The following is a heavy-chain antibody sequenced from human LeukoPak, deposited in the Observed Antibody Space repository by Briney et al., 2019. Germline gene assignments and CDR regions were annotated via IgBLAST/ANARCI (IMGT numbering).Heavy chain of an antibody. CDR1: GYTFTSYD. CDR3: ARPGGYSYTFDP. J-gene: IGHJ5*02. V-gene: IGHV1-8*01. Sequence: ASVKVSCKASGYTFTSYDINWVRQATGQGLEWMGWMNPNSGNTGYAQKFQGRVTMTRNTSISTAYMELSSLRSEDTAVYYCARPGGYSYTFDPWGQGTLVIVSS. D-gene: IGHD5-18*01. CDR2: MNPNSGNT.